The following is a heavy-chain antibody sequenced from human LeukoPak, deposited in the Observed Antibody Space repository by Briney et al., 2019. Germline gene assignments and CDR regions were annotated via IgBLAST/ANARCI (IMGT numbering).Heavy chain of an antibody. J-gene: IGHJ6*03. V-gene: IGHV1-8*03. CDR2: MNPNSGNT. CDR3: ARAVGYYYYMDV. CDR1: GYTFTSYD. Sequence: ASVKVSCKASGYTFTSYDINWVRQATRQGLEWMGWMNPNSGNTGYAQKFQGRVTITRNTSISTAYMELSSLRSEDTAVYYCARAVGYYYYMDVWGKGTTVTVSS.